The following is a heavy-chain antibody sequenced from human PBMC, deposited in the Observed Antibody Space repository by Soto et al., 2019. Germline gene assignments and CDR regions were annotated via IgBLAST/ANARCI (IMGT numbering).Heavy chain of an antibody. D-gene: IGHD3-3*01. CDR1: EFTVSSNY. CDR2: IDTAGRA. V-gene: IGHV3-53*01. CDR3: ARGATYYDFWSGHYTSYIYYGMAV. Sequence: EVQLVESGGGLIQPGGSLRVSCAASEFTVSSNYMTWVRQAPGKGLEWVSVIDTAGRANYAESVKGRFTNSRDNSKDTLYLQMTSLRVEDTAVYYCARGATYYDFWSGHYTSYIYYGMAVWGQETTVTVS. J-gene: IGHJ6*02.